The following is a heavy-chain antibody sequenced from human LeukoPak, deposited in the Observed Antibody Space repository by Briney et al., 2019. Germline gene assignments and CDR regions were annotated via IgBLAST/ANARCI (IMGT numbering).Heavy chain of an antibody. CDR2: IYSGGST. Sequence: PGGSLRLSCVASGFTVSSNYMSWVRQAPGKGLEWVSFIYSGGSTYYADSVKGRFTISRDNSKNTLYLQMNSLRAEDTAVYYCARGLLYYDSSGYYYDYWGQGTLVTVSS. J-gene: IGHJ4*02. CDR1: GFTVSSNY. D-gene: IGHD3-22*01. V-gene: IGHV3-66*01. CDR3: ARGLLYYDSSGYYYDY.